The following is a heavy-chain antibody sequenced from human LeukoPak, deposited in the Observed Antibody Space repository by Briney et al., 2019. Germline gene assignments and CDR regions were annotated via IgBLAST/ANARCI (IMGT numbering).Heavy chain of an antibody. J-gene: IGHJ4*02. V-gene: IGHV1-18*04. D-gene: IGHD2-2*01. CDR2: ISPYNGNT. CDR3: ARDDRDYCSGTSCYYFDY. CDR1: GYTFTNYG. Sequence: GASVKVSCKASGYTFTNYGISWVRQAPGQGLEWMAWISPYNGNTDYAQKFQGRVTVTTDTSTSTAYMELRSLRSDDTAVYYCARDDRDYCSGTSCYYFDYWGQGTQVTVSS.